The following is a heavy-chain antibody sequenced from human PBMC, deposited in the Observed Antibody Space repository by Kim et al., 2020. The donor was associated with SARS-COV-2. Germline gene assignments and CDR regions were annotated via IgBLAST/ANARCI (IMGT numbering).Heavy chain of an antibody. Sequence: KGRFTISRDNSKNTLYLQMGSLRAEDMAVYYCARAQAHYDILTGFGGPDYWGQGTLVTVSS. J-gene: IGHJ4*02. CDR3: ARAQAHYDILTGFGGPDY. D-gene: IGHD3-9*01. V-gene: IGHV3-64*01.